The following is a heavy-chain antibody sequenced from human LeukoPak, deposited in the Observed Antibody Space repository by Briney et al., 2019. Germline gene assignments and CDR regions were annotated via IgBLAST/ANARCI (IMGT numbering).Heavy chain of an antibody. V-gene: IGHV3-48*01. CDR2: ISSSSSTI. CDR3: ARSRGNSGSYPLDY. Sequence: GSLRLSCEASEFTFSSYSMNWVRQAPGKGLEWVSYISSSSSTIYYAESVKGRFTNSRDNAKNSLYLQMNSLRVEDTAVYYCARSRGNSGSYPLDYWGQGTLVTVSS. J-gene: IGHJ4*02. D-gene: IGHD1-26*01. CDR1: EFTFSSYS.